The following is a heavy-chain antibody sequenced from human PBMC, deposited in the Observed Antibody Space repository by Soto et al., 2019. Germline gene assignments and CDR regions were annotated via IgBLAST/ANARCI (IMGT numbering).Heavy chain of an antibody. J-gene: IGHJ4*02. V-gene: IGHV4-39*01. Sequence: QLQLQESGPGLVKPSETLSLTCTVSGGSISSSSYYWGWIRQPPGKGLEWIGSIYYSGSTYYNPSLKSRVTISVDTSKNQFSLKLSSVTAADTAVYYCARQVGNYYLFDYWGQGTLVTVSS. CDR3: ARQVGNYYLFDY. D-gene: IGHD1-26*01. CDR1: GGSISSSSYY. CDR2: IYYSGST.